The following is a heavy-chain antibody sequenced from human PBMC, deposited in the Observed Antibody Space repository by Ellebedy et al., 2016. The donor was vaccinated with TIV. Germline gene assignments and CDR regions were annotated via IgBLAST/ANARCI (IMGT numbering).Heavy chain of an antibody. CDR3: AKDYSVLHVMDV. J-gene: IGHJ6*02. V-gene: IGHV3-23*01. CDR1: GLNFSSYG. Sequence: GESLKISCAASGLNFSSYGMHWVRQAPGKGLEWVSTISSSGGVTYYADSVKGRFTISRDNAKNTLYLQMNSLRAEDTAVYYCAKDYSVLHVMDVWGQGATVTVSS. D-gene: IGHD2-15*01. CDR2: ISSSGGVT.